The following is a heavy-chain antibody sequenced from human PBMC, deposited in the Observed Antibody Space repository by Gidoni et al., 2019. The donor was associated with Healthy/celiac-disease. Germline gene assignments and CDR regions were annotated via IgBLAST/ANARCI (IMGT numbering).Heavy chain of an antibody. CDR1: GGSISSGGYS. CDR2: IYHSGST. Sequence: QLQLQESGSGLVKPSPTLSLTCAVSGGSISSGGYSWSWIRQPPGKGLEWIGYIYHSGSTYYNPSLKSRVTISVDRSKNQFSLKLSSVTAADTAVYYCARGRELEWVIDYWGQGTLVTVSS. D-gene: IGHD3-3*01. J-gene: IGHJ4*02. CDR3: ARGRELEWVIDY. V-gene: IGHV4-30-2*01.